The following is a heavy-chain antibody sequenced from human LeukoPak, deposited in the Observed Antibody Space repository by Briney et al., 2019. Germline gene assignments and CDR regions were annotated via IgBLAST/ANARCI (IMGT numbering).Heavy chain of an antibody. V-gene: IGHV3-74*01. CDR3: ARDPSWDILTGYNWFDP. D-gene: IGHD3-9*01. Sequence: GGSLRLSCAASGFTFSRYWMHWVRQAPGKGLVWVSRINSVGSSTNYEDSVKGRFTISRDNAKNTLYLQMNSLRAGGTAVYYCARDPSWDILTGYNWFDPWGQGTPVTVSS. CDR2: INSVGSST. J-gene: IGHJ5*02. CDR1: GFTFSRYW.